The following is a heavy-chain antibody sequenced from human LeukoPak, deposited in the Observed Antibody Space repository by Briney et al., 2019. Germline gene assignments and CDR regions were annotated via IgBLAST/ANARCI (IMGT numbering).Heavy chain of an antibody. V-gene: IGHV3-74*01. Sequence: GGSLRLSCAMSGFTFRSYWMHWARQAPGKGLVWVSRITPDGSSTNYADSVKGRFTISRDNAKNTLYLQMNSLRAEDTAVYYCARGRDPYCSSTSCSFDYWGQGTLVTVSS. CDR2: ITPDGSST. CDR3: ARGRDPYCSSTSCSFDY. D-gene: IGHD2-2*01. J-gene: IGHJ4*02. CDR1: GFTFRSYW.